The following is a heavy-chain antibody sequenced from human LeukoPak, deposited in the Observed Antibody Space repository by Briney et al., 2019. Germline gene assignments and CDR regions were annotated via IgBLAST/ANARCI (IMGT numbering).Heavy chain of an antibody. J-gene: IGHJ4*02. CDR3: VRTSRSISSDY. D-gene: IGHD3-3*02. CDR1: GFVFSNYW. Sequence: GGSLRLSCEASGFVFSNYWMSWVRQAPGKGLEWVANIKQDGSVKNYVDSMEGRFIISRDNAKNLLYLQMNSLGAEDTAVYYCVRTSRSISSDYWGQGTQVTVSS. V-gene: IGHV3-7*01. CDR2: IKQDGSVK.